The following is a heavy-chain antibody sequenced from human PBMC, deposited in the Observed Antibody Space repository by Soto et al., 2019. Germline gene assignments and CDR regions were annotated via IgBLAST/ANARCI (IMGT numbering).Heavy chain of an antibody. V-gene: IGHV4-31*03. CDR2: IYHSGRT. CDR3: ARWVEVSLDYFDF. CDR1: GGSISNGYYY. D-gene: IGHD2-15*01. Sequence: SGTLSLTCTVSGGSISNGYYYWSWVRQNPGKGLEWIGHIYHSGRTYYNPSLKSRVTISVDTSKNQFSLNLSSVTAADTAVYYCARWVEVSLDYFDFWGQGTPVT. J-gene: IGHJ4*02.